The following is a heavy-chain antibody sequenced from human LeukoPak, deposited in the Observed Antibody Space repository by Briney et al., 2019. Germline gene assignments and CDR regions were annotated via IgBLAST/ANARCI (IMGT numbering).Heavy chain of an antibody. D-gene: IGHD5-18*01. CDR3: AKEARYSYGPLDF. Sequence: GGSLRLSCAASGFTFSTYEMNWVRQAPGKGLEWVSYISTSGDTIYYADSVKGRFTISRDNAKNSLYLQMSSLRAEDTAVYYCAKEARYSYGPLDFWGQGTLVTVSS. V-gene: IGHV3-48*03. CDR1: GFTFSTYE. J-gene: IGHJ4*02. CDR2: ISTSGDTI.